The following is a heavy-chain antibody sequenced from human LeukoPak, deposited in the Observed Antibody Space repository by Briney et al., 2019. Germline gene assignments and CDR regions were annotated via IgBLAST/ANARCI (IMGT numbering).Heavy chain of an antibody. Sequence: SVKVSCKASGDTFSSYTISWVRQAPGQGLEWMGRIIPILGIANYAQKFQGRVTITADKSTSTAYMELSSLRSEDKAVYYCARGGHIVVVTATSMGSDWFDPWGQGTLVTVSS. J-gene: IGHJ5*02. D-gene: IGHD2-21*02. CDR1: GDTFSSYT. CDR2: IIPILGIA. V-gene: IGHV1-69*02. CDR3: ARGGHIVVVTATSMGSDWFDP.